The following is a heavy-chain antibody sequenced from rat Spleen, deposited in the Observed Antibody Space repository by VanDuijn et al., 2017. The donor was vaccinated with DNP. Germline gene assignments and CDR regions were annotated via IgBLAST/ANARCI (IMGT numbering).Heavy chain of an antibody. CDR1: GFTFSDYN. CDR2: ISYDGSST. Sequence: EVQLVESGGGLVQPGRSLKLSCAASGFTFSDYNMAWVRQAPKKGLEWVATISYDGSSTYYRDSVKGRFTISRDNAKSTLYLQMDSLRSEDTATYYCARGNSGYADYWGQGVMVTVSS. J-gene: IGHJ2*01. V-gene: IGHV5-7*01. D-gene: IGHD4-3*01. CDR3: ARGNSGYADY.